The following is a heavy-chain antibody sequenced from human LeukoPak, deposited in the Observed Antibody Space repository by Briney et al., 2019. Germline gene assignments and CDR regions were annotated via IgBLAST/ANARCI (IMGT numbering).Heavy chain of an antibody. Sequence: GASVKVSXKASGGTFSSYAISWVRQAPGQGLEWMGRIIPIFGTANYAQKFQGRVTITTDESTSTAYMELSSLRSEDTAVYYCARGPNPGPSYYYYYYMDVWGKGTTVTVSS. D-gene: IGHD1-14*01. CDR3: ARGPNPGPSYYYYYYMDV. V-gene: IGHV1-69*05. CDR2: IIPIFGTA. CDR1: GGTFSSYA. J-gene: IGHJ6*03.